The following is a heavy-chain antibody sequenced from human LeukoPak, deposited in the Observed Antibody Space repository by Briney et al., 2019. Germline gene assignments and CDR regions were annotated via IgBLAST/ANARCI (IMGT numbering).Heavy chain of an antibody. CDR1: GFTFSSHA. CDR3: ANQKYYYDSSGYAFDI. Sequence: GGSLRLSCAASGFTFSSHAMSWVRQAPGKGLEWVAAISGSGGSTYYADSVKGRFTISRDNSKNTLYLQMDSLRAEDTAVYYCANQKYYYDSSGYAFDIWGQGTMVTVSS. CDR2: ISGSGGST. V-gene: IGHV3-23*01. D-gene: IGHD3-22*01. J-gene: IGHJ3*02.